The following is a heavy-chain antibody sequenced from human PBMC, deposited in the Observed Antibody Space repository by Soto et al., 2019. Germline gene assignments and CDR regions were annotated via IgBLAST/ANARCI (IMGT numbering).Heavy chain of an antibody. CDR1: GFTFSSYE. D-gene: IGHD3-9*01. Sequence: PGGSLRLSCAASGFTFSSYEMNWVRQAPGKGLEWVSYISSRDNTIFYADSVKGRFTISRDNAKNSLYLQMNSLRAEDTAIYYCAGFNFDWGQGTLVTVSS. J-gene: IGHJ4*02. CDR2: ISSRDNTI. CDR3: AGFNFD. V-gene: IGHV3-48*03.